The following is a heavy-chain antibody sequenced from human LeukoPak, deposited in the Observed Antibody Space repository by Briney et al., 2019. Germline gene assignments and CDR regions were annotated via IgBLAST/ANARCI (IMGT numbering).Heavy chain of an antibody. J-gene: IGHJ6*03. Sequence: SQTLSLTRVICGDSVSSNIAAWDWLRQSPSGGLEGLGRTYYRSTWYNDYAASVKSRIVINPNSAKNQSPLHLSSVTPEDTAVYYCSREPGYYMDFWGKGTTVTVSS. CDR3: SREPGYYMDF. V-gene: IGHV6-1*01. CDR1: GDSVSSNIAA. CDR2: TYYRSTWYN.